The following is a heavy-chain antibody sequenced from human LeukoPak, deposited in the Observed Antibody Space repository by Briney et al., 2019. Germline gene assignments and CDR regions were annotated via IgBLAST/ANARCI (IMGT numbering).Heavy chain of an antibody. D-gene: IGHD6-13*01. V-gene: IGHV3-21*01. CDR3: ARVGAAAVSALDY. CDR2: ISSSSSYI. J-gene: IGHJ4*02. CDR1: GFTFSSYS. Sequence: GGSLRLSCAASGFTFSSYSMNWVRQAPGKGLEWVSSISSSSSYIYYADSVKGRFTISRDNAKKSLYLQMNSLRAEDTGVYFCARVGAAAVSALDYWGQGTLVSVSS.